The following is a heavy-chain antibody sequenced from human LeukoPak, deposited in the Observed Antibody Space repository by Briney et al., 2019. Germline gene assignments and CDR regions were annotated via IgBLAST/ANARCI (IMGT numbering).Heavy chain of an antibody. CDR1: GGSISSGGYS. V-gene: IGHV4-30-2*01. CDR3: ARARTDSSGYYVSSADAFDI. Sequence: SETLSLTCAVSGGSISSGGYSWSWIWQPPGKGLEWIGYIYHSGSTYYNPSLKSRVTISVDRSKNQFSLKLSSVTAADTAVYYCARARTDSSGYYVSSADAFDIWGQGTMVTVSS. J-gene: IGHJ3*02. CDR2: IYHSGST. D-gene: IGHD3-22*01.